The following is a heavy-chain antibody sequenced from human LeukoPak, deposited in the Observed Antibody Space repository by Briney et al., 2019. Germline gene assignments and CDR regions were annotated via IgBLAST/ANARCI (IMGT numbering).Heavy chain of an antibody. CDR2: LSYSGSI. CDR1: GGSISSRPYY. CDR3: ATLEIGDYYFDY. Sequence: PSETLSLTCTVSGGSISSRPYYWGWLRQPPQKGLEWIGSLSYSGSIHYNPSLKSRVTISVDTSKNHFSLRLSSVTAADTAVYYCATLEIGDYYFDYWGQGTLVTVSS. J-gene: IGHJ4*02. D-gene: IGHD2-21*01. V-gene: IGHV4-39*01.